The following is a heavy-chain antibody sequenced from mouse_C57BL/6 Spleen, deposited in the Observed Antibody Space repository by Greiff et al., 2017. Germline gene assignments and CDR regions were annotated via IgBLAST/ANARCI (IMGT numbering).Heavy chain of an antibody. CDR2: IYPGDGDT. J-gene: IGHJ4*01. CDR3: GRERAGYYGIDY. V-gene: IGHV1-82*01. CDR1: GYAFSSSW. Sequence: VQLQQSGPELVKPGASVKISCKASGYAFSSSWMNWVKQRPGKGLEWIGRIYPGDGDTNYNGKFKGKATLTADKSSSTAYMQLSSLTSEDAAVYFGGRERAGYYGIDYWGQGTSVTVSS. D-gene: IGHD4-1*01.